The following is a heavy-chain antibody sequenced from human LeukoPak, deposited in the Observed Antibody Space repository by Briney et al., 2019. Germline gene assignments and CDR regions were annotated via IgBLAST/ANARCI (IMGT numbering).Heavy chain of an antibody. V-gene: IGHV4-59*12. J-gene: IGHJ6*02. CDR1: GGSISSYY. CDR2: IYYSGST. Sequence: SETLSLTCTVSGGSISSYYWSWIRQPPGKGLEWIGYIYYSGSTNYNPSLKSRVTISVDTSKNQFSLKLSSVTAADTAVYYCARFHGSGSYYYYYYGMDVWAKGPRLPSP. D-gene: IGHD3-10*01. CDR3: ARFHGSGSYYYYYYGMDV.